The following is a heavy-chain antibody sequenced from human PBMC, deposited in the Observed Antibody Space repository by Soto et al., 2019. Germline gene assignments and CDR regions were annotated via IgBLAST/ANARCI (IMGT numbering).Heavy chain of an antibody. CDR2: IYYSGST. J-gene: IGHJ2*01. CDR3: AGGRCWYFDL. CDR1: GGSISSGGFY. Sequence: QVQLQESGPGLVKPSQTLSLTCTVSGGSISSGGFYWSWIRQHPGKGLEWIGYIYYSGSTYYNPSRRSRVTTAVDPSKNQLSLRLSSVTAADTAVYYCAGGRCWYFDLWGRGTLVTVFS. V-gene: IGHV4-31*03.